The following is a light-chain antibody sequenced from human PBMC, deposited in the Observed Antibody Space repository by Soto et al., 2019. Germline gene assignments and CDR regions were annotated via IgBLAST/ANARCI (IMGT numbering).Light chain of an antibody. J-gene: IGKJ1*01. CDR1: QSISTW. V-gene: IGKV1-5*03. CDR3: QPYNSYSPT. Sequence: DIQMTQSPSTLSASVGDRVTITFRASQSISTWLAWYQQEPGKAPKLLIHKASSLQSGVPSRFSGSGSGTDFTLTISSLHPDDFATYYCQPYNSYSPTFGQGTRVEIK. CDR2: KAS.